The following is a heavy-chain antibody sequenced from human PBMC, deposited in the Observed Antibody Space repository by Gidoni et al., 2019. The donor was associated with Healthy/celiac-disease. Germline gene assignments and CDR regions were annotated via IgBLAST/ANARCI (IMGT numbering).Heavy chain of an antibody. D-gene: IGHD1-26*01. CDR3: AKYLYSNNYYGMDV. CDR1: GFTFSSHA. Sequence: EVQLLESGGGLVQPGGSLRLPCAASGFTFSSHAMTWVRQAPGKGLEWVSGISGSGGSTHYADSVKGRFTISRDNSKNTLYLQMNSLRAEDTAVYYCAKYLYSNNYYGMDVWGQGTTVTVSS. J-gene: IGHJ6*02. V-gene: IGHV3-23*01. CDR2: ISGSGGST.